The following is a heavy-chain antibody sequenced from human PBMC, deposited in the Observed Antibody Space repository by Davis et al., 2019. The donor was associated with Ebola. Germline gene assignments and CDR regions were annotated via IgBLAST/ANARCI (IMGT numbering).Heavy chain of an antibody. D-gene: IGHD3-22*01. CDR2: ISWDGRST. Sequence: GGSLRLSCAASGFTFDDYAMHWVRHAPGKGLEWVSLISWDGRSTAYADSVRGRFSISRDNSKKFLFLQMNGLRAEDTALYYCTAYDSTFRNYWGQGTLVTVSS. J-gene: IGHJ4*02. V-gene: IGHV3-43D*03. CDR3: TAYDSTFRNY. CDR1: GFTFDDYA.